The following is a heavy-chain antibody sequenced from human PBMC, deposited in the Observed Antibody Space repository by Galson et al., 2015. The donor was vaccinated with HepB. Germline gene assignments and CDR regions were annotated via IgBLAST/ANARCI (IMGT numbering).Heavy chain of an antibody. CDR3: AKAGPVSAVAGTRYNYGMDV. J-gene: IGHJ6*02. V-gene: IGHV3-30*18. Sequence: SLRLSCAASGFTFSSYGMHWVRQAPGKGLEWVAVISYDGSNKYYADSVKGRFTISRDNSKNTLYLQMNSLRAEDTAVYYCAKAGPVSAVAGTRYNYGMDVWGQGTTVTVSS. CDR2: ISYDGSNK. D-gene: IGHD6-19*01. CDR1: GFTFSSYG.